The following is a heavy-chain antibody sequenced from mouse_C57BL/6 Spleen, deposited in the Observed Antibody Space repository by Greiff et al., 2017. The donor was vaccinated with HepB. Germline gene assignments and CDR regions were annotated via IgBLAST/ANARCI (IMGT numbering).Heavy chain of an antibody. CDR3: ARHDGYPFAY. CDR1: GYTFTSYG. Sequence: QVQLQQSGAELARPGASVKLSCKASGYTFTSYGISWVKQRTGQGLEWIGEIYPRSGNTYYNEKFKGKATLTADKSSSTAYMELRSLTSEDSAVYFCARHDGYPFAYGGQGTLVTVSA. D-gene: IGHD2-3*01. CDR2: IYPRSGNT. J-gene: IGHJ3*01. V-gene: IGHV1-81*01.